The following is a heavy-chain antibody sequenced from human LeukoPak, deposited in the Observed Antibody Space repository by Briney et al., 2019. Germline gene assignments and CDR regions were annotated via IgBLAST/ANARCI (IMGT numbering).Heavy chain of an antibody. CDR1: GGTCSSYA. J-gene: IGHJ3*02. CDR3: ARDGAVNDAFDI. Sequence: SVKVSCKASGGTCSSYAISWVRQAPGQGLEWMGGIIPIFGTANYAQKFQGRVTITADESTSTAYMELSSLRSEDTAVYYCARDGAVNDAFDIWGQGTMVTVSS. V-gene: IGHV1-69*01. CDR2: IIPIFGTA.